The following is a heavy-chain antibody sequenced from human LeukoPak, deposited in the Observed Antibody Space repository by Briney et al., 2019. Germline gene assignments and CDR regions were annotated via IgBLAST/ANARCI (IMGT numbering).Heavy chain of an antibody. J-gene: IGHJ4*02. V-gene: IGHV3-23*01. D-gene: IGHD3-10*01. Sequence: GGSLRLSCAASGFTFSNYAMTWVRQAPGKGLEWVSCISGSGGSTYYADSVKGRFTIYRDNSKNTVYLQMNSLRAEEMAVYYCAKGAFERFGEPSNYWGQGTLVTVSS. CDR3: AKGAFERFGEPSNY. CDR2: ISGSGGST. CDR1: GFTFSNYA.